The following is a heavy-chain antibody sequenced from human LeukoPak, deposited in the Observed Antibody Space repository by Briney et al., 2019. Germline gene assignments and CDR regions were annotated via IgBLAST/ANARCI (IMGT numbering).Heavy chain of an antibody. J-gene: IGHJ6*03. V-gene: IGHV3-23*01. CDR2: VSRGGDST. CDR3: AKGGYSIAAYYYYYYMDV. Sequence: GGSLRLSCAASGFTFSNYPMNWVRQAPGKGLEWVSSVSRGGDSTYYADSVKGRFTISRDNSKNTLYLQMNSLRAEDTAVYYCAKGGYSIAAYYYYYYMDVWGKGTTVTVSS. D-gene: IGHD6-25*01. CDR1: GFTFSNYP.